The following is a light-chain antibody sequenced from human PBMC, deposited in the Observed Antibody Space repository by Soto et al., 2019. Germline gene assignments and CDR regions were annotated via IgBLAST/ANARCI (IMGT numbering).Light chain of an antibody. J-gene: IGLJ2*01. Sequence: QPVLTQSPSASASLGASVKLTCTLSSGHSSYAIAWHQQQPEKGPRYLMKLNSDGSHSKGDGIPDRFSGSSSGAERYLTISSLQSEDGADYYCQTWGTGIVVFGGGTKLTVL. V-gene: IGLV4-69*01. CDR3: QTWGTGIVV. CDR2: LNSDGSH. CDR1: SGHSSYA.